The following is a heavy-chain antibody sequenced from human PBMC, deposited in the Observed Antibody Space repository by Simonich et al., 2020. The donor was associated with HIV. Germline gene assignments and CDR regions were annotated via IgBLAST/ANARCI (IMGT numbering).Heavy chain of an antibody. V-gene: IGHV4-34*01. CDR2: NNHSGST. Sequence: QVQLQQWGAGLLKPSETLSLTCAVYGGSFSGYYWSWIRQPPGKGLEWIGENNHSGSTNYNPSLKSRVTISVDTSKNQFSLKLSSVTAADTAVYYCARLAVVIGAFDIWGQGTMATVSS. CDR3: ARLAVVIGAFDI. J-gene: IGHJ3*02. D-gene: IGHD3-22*01. CDR1: GGSFSGYY.